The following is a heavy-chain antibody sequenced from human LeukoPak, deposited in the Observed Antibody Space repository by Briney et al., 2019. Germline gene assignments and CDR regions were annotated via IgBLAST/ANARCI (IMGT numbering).Heavy chain of an antibody. CDR1: GGSISSTTYY. Sequence: SETLSLTCSVSGGSISSTTYYWDWIRQPPGKGLEWIGSIYYSGSTYYNPSLKSRVTISVDTSKNQFSLKLSSVTAADTALYYCASHYYYGAGSYYNRWFDPWGQGTLVTVSS. CDR2: IYYSGST. CDR3: ASHYYYGAGSYYNRWFDP. D-gene: IGHD3-10*01. V-gene: IGHV4-39*01. J-gene: IGHJ5*02.